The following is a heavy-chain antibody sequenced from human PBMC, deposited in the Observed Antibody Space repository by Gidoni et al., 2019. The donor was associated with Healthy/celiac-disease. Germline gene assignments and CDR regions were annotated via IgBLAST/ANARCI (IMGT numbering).Heavy chain of an antibody. D-gene: IGHD1-1*01. CDR1: GYSIRSGYY. CDR2: IYHSGST. Sequence: QVQLQESGPGLVKPSETLSLTCTVSGYSIRSGYYWGWIRQPPGKGLEWSGRIYHSGSTYYNPSLKSRVTISVDTSKNQFSLKLSSVTAADTAVYYCARDGGTTGTYRGYWGQGTLVTVSS. CDR3: ARDGGTTGTYRGY. J-gene: IGHJ4*02. V-gene: IGHV4-38-2*02.